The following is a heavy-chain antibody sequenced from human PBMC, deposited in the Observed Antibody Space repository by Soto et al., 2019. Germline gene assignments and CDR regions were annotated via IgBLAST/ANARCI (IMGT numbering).Heavy chain of an antibody. CDR2: IYYSGRT. V-gene: IGHV4-39*01. Sequence: SETLSLTCTVSGGSISTIDYYWGWVRQSPGKGLEWIGSIYYSGRTYYNPSLKSRVTMSVDTSKNQFSLKLSSATAADTAVYYCVSRHTYYYDATGYSPMEFDSAHWGQGTLVPVSS. CDR1: GGSISTIDYY. D-gene: IGHD3-22*01. CDR3: VSRHTYYYDATGYSPMEFDSAH. J-gene: IGHJ4*02.